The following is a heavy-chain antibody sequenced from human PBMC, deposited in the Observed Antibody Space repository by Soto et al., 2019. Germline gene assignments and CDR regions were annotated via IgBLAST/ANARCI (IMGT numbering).Heavy chain of an antibody. J-gene: IGHJ6*02. CDR3: AKEGVTIFGVVPPSYGMDV. CDR1: GFTFGSYG. V-gene: IGHV3-30*18. Sequence: GGSLRLSCAASGFTFGSYGMHWVRQAPGKGLEWVAVISYDGSNKYYADSVKGRFTISRDNSKNTLYLQMNSLRAEDTAVYYCAKEGVTIFGVVPPSYGMDVWGQGTTVTVSS. CDR2: ISYDGSNK. D-gene: IGHD3-3*01.